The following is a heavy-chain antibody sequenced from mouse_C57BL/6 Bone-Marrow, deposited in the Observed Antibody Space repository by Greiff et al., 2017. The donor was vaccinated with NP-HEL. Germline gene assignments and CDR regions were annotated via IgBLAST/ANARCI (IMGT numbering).Heavy chain of an antibody. CDR1: GYTFTDYE. J-gene: IGHJ2*01. CDR2: IDPETGGT. D-gene: IGHD1-1*01. CDR3: TRKNFIWYFDY. Sequence: QVQLQQSGAELVRPGASVTLSCKASGYTFTDYEMHWVKQTPVHGLEWIGAIDPETGGTAYNQKFKGKAILTADKSSSTAYMELRSLTSEDSAVYYCTRKNFIWYFDYWGQGTTLTVSS. V-gene: IGHV1-15*01.